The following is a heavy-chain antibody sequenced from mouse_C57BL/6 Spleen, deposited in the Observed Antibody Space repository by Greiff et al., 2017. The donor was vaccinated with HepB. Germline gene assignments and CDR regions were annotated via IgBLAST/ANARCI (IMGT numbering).Heavy chain of an antibody. D-gene: IGHD4-1*01. CDR2: IYPGSGST. Sequence: QVQLQQPGAELVKPGASVKMSCKASGYTFTSYWITWVKQRPGQGLEWIGDIYPGSGSTNYNEKFKSKATLTVDTSSSTAYMQLSSLTSEDSAVYYCARPSNRDENWFAYWGQGTLVTVSA. CDR1: GYTFTSYW. J-gene: IGHJ3*01. V-gene: IGHV1-55*01. CDR3: ARPSNRDENWFAY.